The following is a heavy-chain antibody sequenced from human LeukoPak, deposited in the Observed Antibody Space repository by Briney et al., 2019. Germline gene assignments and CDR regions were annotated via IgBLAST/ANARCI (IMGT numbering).Heavy chain of an antibody. D-gene: IGHD6-13*01. V-gene: IGHV4-39*01. CDR2: IYYSGST. J-gene: IGHJ4*02. Sequence: RPSETLSLTCTVSGGSISSSNYYGGWIRQPPGKGLEWIGSIYYSGSTYYNPSLESRLTISVDTSKNQFSLKLSSVAAADTAVYYCARHWQQLTRFDYWGQGTLVTVSS. CDR1: GGSISSSNYY. CDR3: ARHWQQLTRFDY.